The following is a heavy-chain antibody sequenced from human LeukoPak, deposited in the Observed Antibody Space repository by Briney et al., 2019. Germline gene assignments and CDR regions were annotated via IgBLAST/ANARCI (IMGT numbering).Heavy chain of an antibody. V-gene: IGHV5-51*01. CDR3: AIQQTSSARALPIGDG. J-gene: IGHJ4*02. Sequence: RGESLKISCKGSGYSFTSYWIGWVRQMPGKGLEWMGIIYPGDSDTRYSPSFQGQVTISADKSISTAYLQWSSLKASDTAMYYCAIQQTSSARALPIGDGWGQGTLVTVSS. CDR1: GYSFTSYW. CDR2: IYPGDSDT. D-gene: IGHD3-10*01.